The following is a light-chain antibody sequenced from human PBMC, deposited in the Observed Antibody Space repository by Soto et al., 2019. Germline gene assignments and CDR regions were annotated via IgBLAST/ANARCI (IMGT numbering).Light chain of an antibody. CDR1: QSLLHSNGYTY. J-gene: IGKJ1*01. Sequence: DVVMTQSPLSLPVTPGEPASISCKSSQSLLHSNGYTYLGWYLVKPGQSTQLLIYLVSNRASGVPDRFSGSGSGTDFTLKISRVEAEDVGIYYCMQSLQTPRTFGQGTKVEIK. V-gene: IGKV2-28*01. CDR3: MQSLQTPRT. CDR2: LVS.